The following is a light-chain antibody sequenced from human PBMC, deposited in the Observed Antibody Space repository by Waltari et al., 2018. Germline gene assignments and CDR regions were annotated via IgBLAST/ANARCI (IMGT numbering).Light chain of an antibody. CDR1: SSDVGGYNY. V-gene: IGLV2-11*01. J-gene: IGLJ1*01. CDR2: EVS. CDR3: CSFAGSPYV. Sequence: QSALTQPRSVSGSPGQSVTISCTGTSSDVGGYNYVSWYHQPPGKAPKLMIYEVSKRPSEVPDRFSASKSGNTASLTISGLQTEDEADYYCCSFAGSPYVFGPGTKVTVL.